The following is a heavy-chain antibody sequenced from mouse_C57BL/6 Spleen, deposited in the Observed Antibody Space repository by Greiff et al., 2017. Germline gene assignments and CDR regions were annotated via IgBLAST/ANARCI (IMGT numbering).Heavy chain of an antibody. V-gene: IGHV3-6*01. CDR1: GYSITSGYY. D-gene: IGHD2-1*01. J-gene: IGHJ3*01. CDR3: ARGDGNYVAWFAY. CDR2: ISYDGSN. Sequence: EVKLMESGPGLVKPSQSLSLTCSVTGYSITSGYYWNWLRQFPGNKLEWLGYISYDGSNNYNPSLKNRISITRDTSKNQFFLKLNSVTTEDTATYYCARGDGNYVAWFAYWGQGTLVTVSA.